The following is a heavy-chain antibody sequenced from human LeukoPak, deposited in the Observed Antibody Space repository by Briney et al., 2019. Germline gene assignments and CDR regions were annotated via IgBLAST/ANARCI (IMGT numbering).Heavy chain of an antibody. D-gene: IGHD4-11*01. CDR1: GGSFTIYS. CDR2: ISPSGNT. J-gene: IGHJ4*02. V-gene: IGHV4-34*01. Sequence: SSETLSLTCAVYGGSFTIYSWTWIRQPPGKSLEWVGEISPSGNTQYNPSLKSRVTISLDASKSQFYLKLNSVTAADTAVYCARRVRSADYRLDYWGQGTLVTVSS. CDR3: RRVRSADYRLDY.